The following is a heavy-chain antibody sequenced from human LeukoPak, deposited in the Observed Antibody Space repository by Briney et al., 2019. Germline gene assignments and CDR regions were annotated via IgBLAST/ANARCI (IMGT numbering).Heavy chain of an antibody. CDR1: GFSLSTNGVA. V-gene: IGHV2-5*02. J-gene: IGHJ4*02. D-gene: IGHD4-17*01. CDR2: IYWDDDK. CDR3: AHRPTATSGPSFDY. Sequence: SGPTLVKPTQTLTLTCTFSGFSLSTNGVAVGWIRQPPGKALEWLALIYWDDDKRYSPSLKSRLTITKDTSKNQVVLTLTNMDPVDTATCYCAHRPTATSGPSFDYWGQGTLVTVSS.